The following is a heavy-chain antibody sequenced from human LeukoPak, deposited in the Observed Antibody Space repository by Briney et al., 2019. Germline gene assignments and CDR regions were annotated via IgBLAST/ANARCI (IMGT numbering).Heavy chain of an antibody. CDR2: INPGGGST. CDR3: ARGGDNSYFDY. CDR1: GYTFTSYY. Sequence: GASVKVSCKASGYTFTSYYIHWVRQAPGQGLEWMGIINPGGGSTSYAQNFRGRVTMTRDTSTSTVYMELSSLRSEDTAIYYCARGGDNSYFDYWGQGTLVTVSS. V-gene: IGHV1-46*01. J-gene: IGHJ4*02. D-gene: IGHD4-23*01.